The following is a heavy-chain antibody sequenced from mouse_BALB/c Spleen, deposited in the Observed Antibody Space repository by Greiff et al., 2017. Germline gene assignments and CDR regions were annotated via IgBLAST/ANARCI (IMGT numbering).Heavy chain of an antibody. V-gene: IGHV5-17*02. CDR2: ISSGSSTI. J-gene: IGHJ1*01. D-gene: IGHD1-1*02. CDR3: ASSDGSYVRYFYV. CDR1: GFTFTSFG. Sequence: VQLVESGAGLVRPGASRKLSCAASGFTFTSFGMHWVRQAPGQGLEWVAYISSGSSTIYYADTVKGRVTISRDNPKNTLFLQITSLRSEDTAMYYCASSDGSYVRYFYVWGAGTTVTGSS.